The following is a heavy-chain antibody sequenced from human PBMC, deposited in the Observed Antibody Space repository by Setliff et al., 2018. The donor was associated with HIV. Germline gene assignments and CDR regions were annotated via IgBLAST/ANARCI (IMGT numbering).Heavy chain of an antibody. CDR1: GFTFSSYE. Sequence: PGGSLRLSCAASGFTFSSYEMNWVRQAPGKGLEWVSSISSSSSYIHYADSVKGRFTTSRDNAKNSLYLQMNSLRAEDTAVYYCARSRAAGFDYWGQGILVTVSS. D-gene: IGHD6-13*01. CDR2: ISSSSSYI. J-gene: IGHJ4*02. CDR3: ARSRAAGFDY. V-gene: IGHV3-21*01.